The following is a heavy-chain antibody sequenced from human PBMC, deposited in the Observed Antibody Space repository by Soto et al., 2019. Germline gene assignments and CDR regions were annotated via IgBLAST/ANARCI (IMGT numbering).Heavy chain of an antibody. V-gene: IGHV4-30-4*01. CDR3: ARAPDVGSYGHGSFDP. D-gene: IGHD5-18*01. J-gene: IGHJ5*02. Sequence: SETLSLTCTVSGGSISSGDYYWSWIRQPPGKGLEWIGYIYYSGSTYYNPSLKSRVTISVDTSKNQFSLKLSSVTAADTAVYYCARAPDVGSYGHGSFDPWGQGTLVTVPS. CDR1: GGSISSGDYY. CDR2: IYYSGST.